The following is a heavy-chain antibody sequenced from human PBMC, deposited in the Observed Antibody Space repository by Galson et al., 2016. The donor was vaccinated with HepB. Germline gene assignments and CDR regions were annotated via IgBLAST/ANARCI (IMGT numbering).Heavy chain of an antibody. D-gene: IGHD4-11*01. CDR2: IYWDDDK. J-gene: IGHJ5*01. V-gene: IGHV2-5*02. CDR3: ARPSINLFDS. Sequence: PALVKPTQTLTLTCTFSGFSLTTRGVAVGWIRQPPGKALECLALIYWDDDKRYSPSLRTRLTITRDTSRNQVVFSMTNMDPVDTATYYCARPSINLFDSWGPGTLVTVSS. CDR1: GFSLTTRGVA.